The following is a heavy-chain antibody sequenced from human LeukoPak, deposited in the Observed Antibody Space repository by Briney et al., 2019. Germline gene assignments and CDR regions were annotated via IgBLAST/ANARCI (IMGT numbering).Heavy chain of an antibody. CDR3: ATDFYDTT. D-gene: IGHD3-22*01. CDR1: GFTFSNYW. V-gene: IGHV3-15*07. J-gene: IGHJ5*02. CDR2: IRRNSDGGTI. Sequence: PGGSLRLSCAASGFTFSNYWMHWVRQAPGKGLEWVGRIRRNSDGGTIDYAAPVKGRFALSRDDSKNTLYLHMSSLQTEDTAVYYCATDFYDTTWGQGTLVTVSS.